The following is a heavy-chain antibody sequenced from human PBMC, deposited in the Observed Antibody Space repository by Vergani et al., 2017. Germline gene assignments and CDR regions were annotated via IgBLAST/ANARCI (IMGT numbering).Heavy chain of an antibody. Sequence: QMQLVQSGAEVKKTGSSVKVSCKASGYTFTYRYLHWVRQAPGQALEWMGWITPFNGNTNYAQKFQDRVTITRDRSMSTAYMELSSLRSEDTAVYYCARGNLGSSWYVRYYYDMDVWGKGTTVTVSS. D-gene: IGHD6-13*01. V-gene: IGHV1-45*02. J-gene: IGHJ6*03. CDR2: ITPFNGNT. CDR3: ARGNLGSSWYVRYYYDMDV. CDR1: GYTFTYRY.